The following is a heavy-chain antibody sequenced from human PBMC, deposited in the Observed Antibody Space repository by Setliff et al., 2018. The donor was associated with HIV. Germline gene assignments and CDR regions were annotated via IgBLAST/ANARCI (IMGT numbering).Heavy chain of an antibody. CDR1: GFTFTRYG. Sequence: LRLSCAASGFTFTRYGMHWVRQAPGKGLEWVAVIWSDGRNKYYADSVKGRFTISRDNSKNTLYLQMKSLRAEDTAVYYCAKEGEWQRSRGYMDVWGKGTTVTVSS. D-gene: IGHD5-12*01. CDR3: AKEGEWQRSRGYMDV. J-gene: IGHJ6*03. V-gene: IGHV3-33*06. CDR2: IWSDGRNK.